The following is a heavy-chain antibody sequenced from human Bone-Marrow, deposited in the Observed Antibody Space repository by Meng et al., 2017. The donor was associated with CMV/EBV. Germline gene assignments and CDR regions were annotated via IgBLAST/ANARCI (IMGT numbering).Heavy chain of an antibody. CDR1: GFDFSKAW. CDR3: ARAAY. V-gene: IGHV3-7*03. CDR2: IKQDGSDR. J-gene: IGHJ4*02. Sequence: EVQLVESGVGWVEPGGCLRLSCIGSGFDFSKAWMSWVRQAPGKGPEWVASIKQDGSDRYYVDSVEGRFTISRDSAKNSLYLQMNSLAVEDTAVYYCARAAYWGQGALVTVSS.